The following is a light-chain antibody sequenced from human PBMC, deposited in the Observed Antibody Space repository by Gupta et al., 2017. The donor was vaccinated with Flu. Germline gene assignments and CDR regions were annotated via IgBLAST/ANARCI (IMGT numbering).Light chain of an antibody. V-gene: IGKV3-15*01. Sequence: ETVMTQSPATLSVSPGERVSLSCRASQSVSSDLAWYQQKPGQAPSLLIYDASTRATGTPGRFSGGGSGTDFTLTISVLQSEDVAVYFCQQYKNWPRTFGQGTKVEIK. CDR1: QSVSSD. CDR3: QQYKNWPRT. CDR2: DAS. J-gene: IGKJ1*01.